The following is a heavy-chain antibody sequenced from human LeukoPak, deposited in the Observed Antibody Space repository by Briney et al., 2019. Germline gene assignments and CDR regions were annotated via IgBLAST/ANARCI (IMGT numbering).Heavy chain of an antibody. J-gene: IGHJ5*02. D-gene: IGHD7-27*01. CDR3: ARATTVWGDNWFDP. Sequence: SQTLSLTCAISGDSVSSNSAAWNWIRQSPSRGLEWPGRTYYRSKWYNDYAVSVKSRITINPDTSKNQFSLQLNSVTPEDTAVYYCARATTVWGDNWFDPWGQGTLVTVSS. CDR2: TYYRSKWYN. CDR1: GDSVSSNSAA. V-gene: IGHV6-1*01.